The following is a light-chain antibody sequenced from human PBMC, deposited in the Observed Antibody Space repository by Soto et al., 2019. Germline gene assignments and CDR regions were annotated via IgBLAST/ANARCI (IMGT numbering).Light chain of an antibody. CDR1: QSVSSN. V-gene: IGKV3-15*01. Sequence: EIVMTQSPATLSVSPGERATLSCRASQSVSSNLAWYQQKPGQAPRLLIYGASTRATGIPARFSGSGSGTEFTLTISSLQSEDFAVYYCHQYNNLPPFSFGPGTKVDIK. CDR3: HQYNNLPPFS. CDR2: GAS. J-gene: IGKJ3*01.